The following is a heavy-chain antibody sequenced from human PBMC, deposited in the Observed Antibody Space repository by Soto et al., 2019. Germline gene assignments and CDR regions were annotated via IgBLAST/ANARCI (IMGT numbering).Heavy chain of an antibody. CDR1: GYTFTDYA. CDR3: VRASTVLRYFDWPKGTSDY. CDR2: INPDNGNT. D-gene: IGHD3-9*01. V-gene: IGHV1-3*01. Sequence: QVQVVQSGAEVKKPGASVKVSCKASGYTFTDYAMHWVRQAPGQRLEWLGWINPDNGNTKYSQKFQGRVTITRDTSASTAYMELSSLRSEDTAVYYCVRASTVLRYFDWPKGTSDYWGQGTLVTVSS. J-gene: IGHJ4*02.